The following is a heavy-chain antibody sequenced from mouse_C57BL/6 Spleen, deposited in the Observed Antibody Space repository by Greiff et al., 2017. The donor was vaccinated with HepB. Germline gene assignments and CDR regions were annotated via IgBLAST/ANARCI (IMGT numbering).Heavy chain of an antibody. CDR3: ARGGLGDYEGFAY. V-gene: IGHV1-55*01. Sequence: QVQLQHPGAELVKPGASVKMSCKASGYTFTSYWITWVKQRPGQGLEWIGDIYPGSGSTNYNEKFKSKATLTVDTSSSTAYMQLSSLTSEDSAVYYCARGGLGDYEGFAYWGQGTLVTVSA. J-gene: IGHJ3*01. CDR1: GYTFTSYW. CDR2: IYPGSGST. D-gene: IGHD2-4*01.